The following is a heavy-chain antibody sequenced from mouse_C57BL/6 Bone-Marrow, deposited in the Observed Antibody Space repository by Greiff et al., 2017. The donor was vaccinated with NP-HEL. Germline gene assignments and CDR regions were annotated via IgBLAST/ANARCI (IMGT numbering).Heavy chain of an antibody. J-gene: IGHJ4*01. CDR1: GYTFTSYW. Sequence: QVQLQQPGAELVRPGPSVKLSCKASGYTFTSYWMHWVKQRPGQGLEWIGVIDPSDSYTNYNQKFKGKATLTVDTSSSTAYMQLSSLTSEDSAVYYCARSGGDYWGQGTSVTVSS. CDR3: ARSGGDY. V-gene: IGHV1-59*01. CDR2: IDPSDSYT. D-gene: IGHD3-1*01.